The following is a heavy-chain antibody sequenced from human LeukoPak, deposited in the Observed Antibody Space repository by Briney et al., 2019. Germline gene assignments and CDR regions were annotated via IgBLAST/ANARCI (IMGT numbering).Heavy chain of an antibody. CDR3: ARDTYYYDSSGYPPFDY. V-gene: IGHV1-69*04. D-gene: IGHD3-22*01. CDR1: GYTFTSYD. J-gene: IGHJ4*02. CDR2: IIPILGIA. Sequence: ASVKVSCKASGYTFTSYDINWVRQATGQGLEWMGRIIPILGIANYAQKFQGRVTITADKSTSTAYMELSSLRSEDTAVYYCARDTYYYDSSGYPPFDYWGQGTLVTVSS.